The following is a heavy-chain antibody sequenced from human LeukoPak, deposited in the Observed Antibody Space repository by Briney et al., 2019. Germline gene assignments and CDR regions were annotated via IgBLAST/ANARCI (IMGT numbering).Heavy chain of an antibody. CDR2: ISGSGGST. D-gene: IGHD6-6*01. Sequence: GGSLRLSCAASGFTFSSYEMNWVRQAPGKGLEWVSAISGSGGSTYYADSVKGRFTISRDNSNNTLYPQMNSLRAEDTAVYYCAKESREVFDYWGQGTLVTVSS. V-gene: IGHV3-23*01. CDR3: AKESREVFDY. J-gene: IGHJ4*02. CDR1: GFTFSSYE.